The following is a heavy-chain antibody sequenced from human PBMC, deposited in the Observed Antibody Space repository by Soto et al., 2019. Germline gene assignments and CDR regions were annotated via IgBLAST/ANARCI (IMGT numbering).Heavy chain of an antibody. CDR3: ARDFPEWPGYGMDV. V-gene: IGHV3-48*03. J-gene: IGHJ6*02. Sequence: GGSLRLSCAASGFTFSSYEMNWVRQAPGKGLEWVSYISSSGSTIYYADSVKGRFTISRDNAKNSLYLQMNSLRAEDTAVYYCARDFPEWPGYGMDVWGQATTVTVSS. CDR2: ISSSGSTI. CDR1: GFTFSSYE. D-gene: IGHD3-3*01.